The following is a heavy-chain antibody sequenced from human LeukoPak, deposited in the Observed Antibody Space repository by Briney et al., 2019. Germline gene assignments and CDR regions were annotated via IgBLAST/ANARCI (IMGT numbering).Heavy chain of an antibody. CDR2: INPNSGGT. Sequence: ASVKVSCKASGYTFTGYYMHWVRQAPGQGLEWMGWINPNSGGTNYAQKFQGRVTMTRDTSISTAYMELTRLRSDDTTVYYCARDNGDYWFDYWGQGTLATVSS. CDR1: GYTFTGYY. J-gene: IGHJ4*02. D-gene: IGHD4-17*01. V-gene: IGHV1-2*02. CDR3: ARDNGDYWFDY.